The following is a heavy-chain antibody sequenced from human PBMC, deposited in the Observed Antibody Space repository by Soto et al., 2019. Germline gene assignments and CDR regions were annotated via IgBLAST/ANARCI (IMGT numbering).Heavy chain of an antibody. Sequence: EVQLEESGGGLVQPGGSLRLSCAASGFTFGVDCMSWVRQAPGKGLEWLGTVKWDASEKTYVDSVNGRFTISRDNAKNTPYMQMDSLRCAVTAVYSCAKDSGYGPGTSVNHYLDYGGHGTLVTVSS. CDR1: GFTFGVDC. D-gene: IGHD3-10*01. V-gene: IGHV3-7*01. CDR3: AKDSGYGPGTSVNHYLDY. CDR2: VKWDASEK. J-gene: IGHJ4*01.